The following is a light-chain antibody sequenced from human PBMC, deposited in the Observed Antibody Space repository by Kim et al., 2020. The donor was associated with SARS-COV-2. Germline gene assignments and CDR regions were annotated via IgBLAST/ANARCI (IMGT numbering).Light chain of an antibody. Sequence: VSPGARATLSCRASQSISSKLAWYQQKPGQAPRLLIYDASTRATGTPARFSGSGSGTEFTLTISTLQSEDFAVYYCQQYNNWPPYSFGQGTKLEIK. J-gene: IGKJ2*03. CDR3: QQYNNWPPYS. CDR2: DAS. V-gene: IGKV3-15*01. CDR1: QSISSK.